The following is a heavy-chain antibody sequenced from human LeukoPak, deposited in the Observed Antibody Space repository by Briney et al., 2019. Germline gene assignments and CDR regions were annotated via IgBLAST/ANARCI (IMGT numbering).Heavy chain of an antibody. CDR3: ARGRPGGSSGYYLVDY. CDR2: IYHSGST. Sequence: PSGTLSLTCAVSGGSINSSNWWSWVRQPPGKGLEWIGEIYHSGSTNYNPSLKSRVTISIDKSKNQFSLKLSSVTAADTAVYYCARGRPGGSSGYYLVDYWGQGTLVTVSS. V-gene: IGHV4-4*02. J-gene: IGHJ4*02. CDR1: GGSINSSNW. D-gene: IGHD3-22*01.